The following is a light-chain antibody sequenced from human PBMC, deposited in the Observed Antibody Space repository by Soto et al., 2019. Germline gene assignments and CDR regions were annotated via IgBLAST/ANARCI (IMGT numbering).Light chain of an antibody. CDR3: QQFNSYSPGA. V-gene: IGKV1-12*01. J-gene: IGKJ1*01. CDR1: QGIGSW. CDR2: TVS. Sequence: IQMTQSPSSVSASVGDRVTITCRASQGIGSWLAWYQQKPGKAPNLLIYTVSSLQSGVPSRFSGSGSGTDFTLTISSLQPDDFATYYCQQFNSYSPGAFGQGTKVDI.